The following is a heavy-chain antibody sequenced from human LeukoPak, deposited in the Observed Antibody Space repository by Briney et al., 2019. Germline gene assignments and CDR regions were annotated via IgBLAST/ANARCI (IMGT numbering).Heavy chain of an antibody. V-gene: IGHV4-59*08. CDR2: ISYTGST. J-gene: IGHJ4*02. D-gene: IGHD2-21*02. CDR1: XGXXXXXX. Sequence: SETXSLTCTVXXGXXXXXXXTXIXXXXXXXXXXIGXISYTGSTNXNPSXKXRVTISVDTSKSQFSLRLSSVTXADTAVYYCARSRGGVTLDYWGQGTLVTVSS. CDR3: ARSRGGVTLDY.